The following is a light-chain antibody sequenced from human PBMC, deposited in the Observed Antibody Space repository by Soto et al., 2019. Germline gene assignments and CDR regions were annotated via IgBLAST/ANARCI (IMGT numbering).Light chain of an antibody. J-gene: IGKJ1*01. CDR1: QSISHW. Sequence: DIQMTQSPSALSASVGDSVTITCRASQSISHWLAWYQQKPGRAPKLLIYGTSTLQSEVPSRFSGSGSGTEFTLTITSLQPDDFATYYCQQYNGYSRAFGQGTKVEVK. V-gene: IGKV1-5*01. CDR2: GTS. CDR3: QQYNGYSRA.